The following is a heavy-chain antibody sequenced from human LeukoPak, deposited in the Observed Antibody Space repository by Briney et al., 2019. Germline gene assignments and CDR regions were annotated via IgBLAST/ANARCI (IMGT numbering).Heavy chain of an antibody. V-gene: IGHV1-8*01. J-gene: IGHJ6*02. CDR1: GYTFTSYD. D-gene: IGHD3-22*01. Sequence: GASVKVSCKASGYTFTSYDINWVRQATGQGLEWMGWMNPNSGNTGYAQKFQGRVAMTRNTSISTAYMELSSLRSEDTAVYYCARLYYYDSSGYYSHYYYCYGMDVWGQGTTVTVSS. CDR3: ARLYYYDSSGYYSHYYYCYGMDV. CDR2: MNPNSGNT.